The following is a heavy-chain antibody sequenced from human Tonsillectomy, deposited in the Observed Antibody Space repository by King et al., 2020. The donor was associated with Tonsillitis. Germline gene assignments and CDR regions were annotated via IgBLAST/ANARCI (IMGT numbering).Heavy chain of an antibody. CDR1: GFTFSSYA. Sequence: QLVQSGGGVVQPGRSLRLSCAASGFTFSSYAVHWVRQAPGKGLEWVAVISYDGSNKYYADSVKGRFTISRDNSKNTLYLQMNSLRAEDTAVYYCARAGGEEYAFDIWGQGTIVTVSS. CDR2: ISYDGSNK. V-gene: IGHV3-30-3*01. CDR3: ARAGGEEYAFDI. J-gene: IGHJ3*02. D-gene: IGHD3-10*01.